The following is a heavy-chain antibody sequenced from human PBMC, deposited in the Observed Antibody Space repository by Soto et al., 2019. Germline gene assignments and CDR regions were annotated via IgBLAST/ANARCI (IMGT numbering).Heavy chain of an antibody. V-gene: IGHV4-30-2*01. CDR1: GGSISSGGYS. J-gene: IGHJ4*02. CDR3: ARVVAAAGTVLFDY. CDR2: IYHSGST. D-gene: IGHD6-13*01. Sequence: SETLSLTCAVSGGSISSGGYSWSWIRQPPGKGLEWIGYIYHSGSTYYNPSLKSRVTISVDRSKNQFSLKLSSVTATDTAVYYCARVVAAAGTVLFDYWGQGTLVTVSS.